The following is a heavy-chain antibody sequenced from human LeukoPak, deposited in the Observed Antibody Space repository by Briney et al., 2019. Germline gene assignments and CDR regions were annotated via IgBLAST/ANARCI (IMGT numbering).Heavy chain of an antibody. CDR2: INAGNGNT. Sequence: ASVKVSCKASGYTFTSYAMHWVRQAPGQRLEWMGWINAGNGNTKYSQKFQGRVTITRDTSASTAYMELSSLRSEDTAVYYCARDSHVGATSYYGMDVWGQGTTVTVSS. D-gene: IGHD1-26*01. V-gene: IGHV1-3*01. CDR1: GYTFTSYA. CDR3: ARDSHVGATSYYGMDV. J-gene: IGHJ6*02.